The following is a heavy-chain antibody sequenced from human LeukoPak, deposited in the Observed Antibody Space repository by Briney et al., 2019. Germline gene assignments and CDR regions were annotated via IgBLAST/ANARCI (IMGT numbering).Heavy chain of an antibody. V-gene: IGHV4-34*01. J-gene: IGHJ4*02. D-gene: IGHD1-1*01. CDR1: GGSISSYY. CDR2: INHSGST. Sequence: SETLSLTCTVSGGSISSYYWSWIRQPPGKGLEWIGEINHSGSTSYNPSLKSRVTISVDTSKNQFSLKLSSVTAADTAVYYCARGGWNKFDYWGQGTLVTVSS. CDR3: ARGGWNKFDY.